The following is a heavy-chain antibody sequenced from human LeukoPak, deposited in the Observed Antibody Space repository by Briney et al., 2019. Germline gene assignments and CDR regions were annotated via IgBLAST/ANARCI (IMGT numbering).Heavy chain of an antibody. CDR3: ARKRGFGNYYYYGIDV. V-gene: IGHV3-33*01. D-gene: IGHD3-10*01. CDR1: GFTFSNYG. Sequence: GGSLRLSCAASGFTFSNYGIHWVRQAPGKGLEWVAVIWYDGSNKYYADSVKGRFTISRDNSKNTLYLQMNSLRAEDTAVYYCARKRGFGNYYYYGIDVWGQGTTVTVSS. J-gene: IGHJ6*02. CDR2: IWYDGSNK.